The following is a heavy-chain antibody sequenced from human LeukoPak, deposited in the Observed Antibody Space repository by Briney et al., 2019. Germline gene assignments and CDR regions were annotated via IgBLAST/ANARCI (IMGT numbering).Heavy chain of an antibody. CDR1: GYTFTGYY. V-gene: IGHV1-2*02. D-gene: IGHD5-12*01. CDR2: INPNSGGT. Sequence: RASVKVSCKASGYTFTGYYMHWVRQAPGQGLEWMGWINPNSGGTNYAQKFQGRVTMTRDTSISTAYMELSRLRSDDTAVYYCARDSTILRPHNAFDIWGQGTMVTVSS. CDR3: ARDSTILRPHNAFDI. J-gene: IGHJ3*02.